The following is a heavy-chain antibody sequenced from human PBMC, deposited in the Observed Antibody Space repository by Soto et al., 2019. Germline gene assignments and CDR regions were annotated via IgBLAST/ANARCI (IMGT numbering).Heavy chain of an antibody. V-gene: IGHV3-33*01. J-gene: IGHJ5*02. D-gene: IGHD3-10*01. CDR3: AREWDYYGSGSSNWFDP. Sequence: GGSLRLSCAASGFTFSSYGMHWVRQAPGKGLEWVAVIWYDGSNKYYADSVKGRFTISRDNSKNTLYLQMNSLRAEDTAVYYCAREWDYYGSGSSNWFDPWGQGTLVTVSS. CDR2: IWYDGSNK. CDR1: GFTFSSYG.